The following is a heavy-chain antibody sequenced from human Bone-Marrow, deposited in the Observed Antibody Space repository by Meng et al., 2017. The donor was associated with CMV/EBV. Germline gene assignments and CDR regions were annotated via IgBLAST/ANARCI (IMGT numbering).Heavy chain of an antibody. CDR3: AKGDFWNGYSEYFLY. CDR1: GFTFSSYW. V-gene: IGHV3-74*01. J-gene: IGHJ1*01. D-gene: IGHD3-3*01. Sequence: GGSLRLSCAASGFTFSSYWLHWVRQAPGKGLVWVSRINSDGSSTSYADSVKGRFTISRDNAKNSLYLQMSSLRAEDTAVYYCAKGDFWNGYSEYFLYWGQGTLVTVSS. CDR2: INSDGSST.